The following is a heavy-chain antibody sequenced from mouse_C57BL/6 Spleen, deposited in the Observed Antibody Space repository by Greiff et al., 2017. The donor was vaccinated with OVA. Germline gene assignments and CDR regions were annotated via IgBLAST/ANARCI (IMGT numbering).Heavy chain of an antibody. Sequence: VQLQQSGAELVKPGASVKLSCKASGYTFTSYWMHWVKQRPGQGLEWIGMIHPNSGSTNYNEKFKGKATLTVDKSSSTAYMQLSSLTSEDSAVYYCARSGYYGSYWYFDVWGTGTTVTVSS. CDR3: ARSGYYGSYWYFDV. CDR2: IHPNSGST. V-gene: IGHV1-64*01. D-gene: IGHD1-1*01. CDR1: GYTFTSYW. J-gene: IGHJ1*03.